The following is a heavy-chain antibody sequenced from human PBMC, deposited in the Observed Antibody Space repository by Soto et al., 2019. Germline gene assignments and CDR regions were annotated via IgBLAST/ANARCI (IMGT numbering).Heavy chain of an antibody. CDR2: IWYDGSNK. CDR3: ARDSVYSVSYLDN. D-gene: IGHD1-26*01. J-gene: IGHJ4*02. V-gene: IGHV3-33*01. CDR1: GFTFSSYG. Sequence: QVQLVESVGGVVQPGRSLRLSCAASGFTFSSYGMHWVRQAPGKGLDWVALIWYDGSNKYYADSVKGRFTISRDNSKNTLDLQMNSLRAEDTAVYYCARDSVYSVSYLDNWGQGTLVTVSS.